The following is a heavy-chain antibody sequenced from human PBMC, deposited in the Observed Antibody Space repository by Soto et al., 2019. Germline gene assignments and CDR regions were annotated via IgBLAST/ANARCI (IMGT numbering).Heavy chain of an antibody. CDR1: GFSFTSYW. D-gene: IGHD3-16*01. V-gene: IGHV3-7*04. J-gene: IGHJ4*02. Sequence: EVQLVESGGGLVQPGGSLRLSCAASGFSFTSYWMDWVRQAPEKGLEWVAMINEDGSEKYYVDSVKGRFTISRDNAKNSLYLEMDSLRAEDTAVYYCVTDYDAKGWGTYWGQGNLVTVSS. CDR3: VTDYDAKGWGTY. CDR2: INEDGSEK.